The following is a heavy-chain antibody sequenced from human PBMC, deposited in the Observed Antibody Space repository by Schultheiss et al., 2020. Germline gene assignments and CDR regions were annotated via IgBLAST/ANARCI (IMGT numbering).Heavy chain of an antibody. V-gene: IGHV3-49*03. D-gene: IGHD3-22*01. CDR2: IRSKANGGTT. CDR1: GFTFDDYA. J-gene: IGHJ4*02. CDR3: TRVGYYDSSGYD. Sequence: GGSLRLSCTVSGFTFDDYAVSWFRQAPGKGLEWVGFIRSKANGGTTEYAASVKGRFTISGDDSKRIAYLQMNSLKTEDTAVYYCTRVGYYDSSGYDWGQGTLVTVSS.